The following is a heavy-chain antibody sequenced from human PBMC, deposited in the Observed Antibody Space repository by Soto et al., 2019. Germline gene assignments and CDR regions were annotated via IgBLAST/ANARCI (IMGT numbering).Heavy chain of an antibody. J-gene: IGHJ4*02. CDR3: AARKSGYYTFDY. CDR2: IYYSGST. Sequence: SETLSLTCTVSGGSISSGGYYWSWIRQHPGKGLEWIGYIYYSGSTYYNPSLKSRVTISVDTSKNQFSLKLSSVTAADTAVYYCAARKSGYYTFDYWGQGTLVTVSS. D-gene: IGHD3-3*01. CDR1: GGSISSGGYY. V-gene: IGHV4-31*03.